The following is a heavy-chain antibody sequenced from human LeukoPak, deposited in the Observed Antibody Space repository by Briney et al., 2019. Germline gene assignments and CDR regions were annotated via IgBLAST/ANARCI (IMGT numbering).Heavy chain of an antibody. CDR2: IIPILGIA. V-gene: IGHV1-69*04. Sequence: SVKVSCKASGYTFTSYDISWVRQAPGQGLEWMGRIIPILGIANYAQKFQGRVTITAGKSTSTAYMELSSLRSEDTAVYYCASRPDGDGYTIGTLDYWGQGTLVTVSS. J-gene: IGHJ4*02. CDR3: ASRPDGDGYTIGTLDY. D-gene: IGHD2-21*01. CDR1: GYTFTSYD.